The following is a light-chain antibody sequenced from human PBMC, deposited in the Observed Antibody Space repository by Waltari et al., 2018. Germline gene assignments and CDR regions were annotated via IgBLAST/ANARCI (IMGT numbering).Light chain of an antibody. CDR2: EAT. CDR1: RSDVGRYNF. Sequence: QSALTQPASVSGSPGQSITISCTWARSDVGRYNFFSWYQQHPGKAPKLIIYEATKRPSGVSDRFSGSKSGYTASLTISGLQADDEADYYCCSYTSSSTPRLFGGGTKLTVL. CDR3: CSYTSSSTPRL. J-gene: IGLJ3*02. V-gene: IGLV2-14*02.